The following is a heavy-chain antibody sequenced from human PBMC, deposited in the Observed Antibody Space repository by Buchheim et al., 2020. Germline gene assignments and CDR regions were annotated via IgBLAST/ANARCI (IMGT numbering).Heavy chain of an antibody. D-gene: IGHD5-18*01. J-gene: IGHJ4*01. CDR1: GFTFSSYW. Sequence: EVQLVESGGGLVQPGGSLRLSCAASGFTFSSYWMHWVRQAPGKGLVWVSRINSDGSSTSYADSVKGRFTISRDNAKNTLYLLRYSLRAEDTAVYYCARGLRYSYGGADLDDWGQGTL. V-gene: IGHV3-74*01. CDR3: ARGLRYSYGGADLDD. CDR2: INSDGSST.